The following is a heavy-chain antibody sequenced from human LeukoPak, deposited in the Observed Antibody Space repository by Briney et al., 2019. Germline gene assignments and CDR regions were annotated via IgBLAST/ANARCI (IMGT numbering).Heavy chain of an antibody. Sequence: GRSLRLSCAPSGLTFSSYGMHWVRHAPGKGLEWVAYIKYDGSNEQYAHSVKGRFRISRDRSKNILYLQMNSPRAEHSAAYQCARYSSSWYSETDYWGQGTLVTVSS. J-gene: IGHJ4*02. CDR1: GLTFSSYG. D-gene: IGHD6-13*01. CDR3: ARYSSSWYSETDY. CDR2: IKYDGSNE. V-gene: IGHV3-30*19.